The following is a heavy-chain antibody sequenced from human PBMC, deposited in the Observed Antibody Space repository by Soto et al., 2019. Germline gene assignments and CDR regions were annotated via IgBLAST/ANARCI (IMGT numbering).Heavy chain of an antibody. D-gene: IGHD6-19*01. CDR3: ASWGSSPYYYYGMDV. Sequence: ASVKVSCKASGYTFTGYYMHCVRQAPGQGLEWMGWINPNSGGTNYAQKFQGRVTMTRDTSISTAYMELSRLRSDDTAVYYCASWGSSPYYYYGMDVWGQGTTVTVSS. V-gene: IGHV1-2*02. CDR1: GYTFTGYY. J-gene: IGHJ6*02. CDR2: INPNSGGT.